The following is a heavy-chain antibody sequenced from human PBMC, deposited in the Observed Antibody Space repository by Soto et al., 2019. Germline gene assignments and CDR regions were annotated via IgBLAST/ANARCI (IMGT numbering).Heavy chain of an antibody. V-gene: IGHV3-66*01. CDR3: ARGDYHDTSGPFSDAFDT. CDR1: GFTFGNYA. CDR2: TYSGGST. Sequence: GSLRLSCAASGFTFGNYAVTGVRQAPGKGLEWVSVTYSGGSTYYADSVKGRFTISRDNSKNTLYLQMNSLRLEHTAVYYCARGDYHDTSGPFSDAFDTWGQGTMVTVSS. J-gene: IGHJ3*02. D-gene: IGHD3-22*01.